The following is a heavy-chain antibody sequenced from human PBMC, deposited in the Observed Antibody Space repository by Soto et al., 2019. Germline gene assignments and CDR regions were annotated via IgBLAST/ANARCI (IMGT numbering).Heavy chain of an antibody. D-gene: IGHD6-19*01. J-gene: IGHJ4*02. CDR1: GFTFSSYA. CDR3: AKDHISRWYSRSWLGG. CDR2: SSGSGGST. Sequence: GGSLRLSCAAFGFTFSSYAMSWVRQAPGKGLEWVSASSGSGGSTYYADSVKGRFTISRDNSKNTLYLQMHSVRGEDTAVYSRAKDHISRWYSRSWLGGWGQGTRV. V-gene: IGHV3-23*01.